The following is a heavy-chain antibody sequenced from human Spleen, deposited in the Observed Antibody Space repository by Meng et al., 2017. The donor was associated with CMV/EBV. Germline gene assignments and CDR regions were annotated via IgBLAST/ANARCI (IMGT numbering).Heavy chain of an antibody. CDR2: ITPDGRTT. Sequence: GESLKISCAASEFTLSSYWIHWVRQAPGQGLVWVSRITPDGRTTTYADSVRGRFTISRDNAKNTVYLQMNRLRAEDTAVYYCTGDLTGTREHWGQGILVTVSS. CDR1: EFTLSSYW. CDR3: TGDLTGTREH. J-gene: IGHJ1*01. V-gene: IGHV3-74*01. D-gene: IGHD1-7*01.